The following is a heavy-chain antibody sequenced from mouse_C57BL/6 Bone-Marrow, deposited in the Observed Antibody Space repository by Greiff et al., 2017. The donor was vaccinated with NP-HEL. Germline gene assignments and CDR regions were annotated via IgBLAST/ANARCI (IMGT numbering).Heavy chain of an antibody. CDR3: TTLYYYGSSYDY. D-gene: IGHD1-1*01. CDR1: GFNIKDDY. V-gene: IGHV14-4*01. CDR2: IDPGNGDT. Sequence: EVQLVESGAELVRPGASVKLSCTASGFNIKDDYMHWVKQRPEQGLEWIGWIDPGNGDTEYASKFQGKATITADTSSNTAYLQLSSLTSEDTAVYYCTTLYYYGSSYDYWGQGTTLTVSS. J-gene: IGHJ2*01.